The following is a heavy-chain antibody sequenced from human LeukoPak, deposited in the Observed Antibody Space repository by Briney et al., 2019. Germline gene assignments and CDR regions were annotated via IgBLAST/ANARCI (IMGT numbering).Heavy chain of an antibody. CDR2: ISSSSSYI. D-gene: IGHD6-25*01. J-gene: IGHJ6*02. Sequence: GGSLRVSCADSGFTFSSHAMSWVRQAPGKGLEWVSSISSSSSYIYYADSVKGRFAISRDNAKNSLYLQMNSLRAEDTAVYYCARDAADPIYGMDVWGQGTTVTVSS. V-gene: IGHV3-21*01. CDR3: ARDAADPIYGMDV. CDR1: GFTFSSHA.